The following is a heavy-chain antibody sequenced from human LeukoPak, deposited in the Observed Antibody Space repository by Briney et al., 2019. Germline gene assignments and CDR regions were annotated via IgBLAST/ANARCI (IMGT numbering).Heavy chain of an antibody. Sequence: PGGSLRLSCAASGFTFSDYYMSWIRQAPGKALEWVSYVSSGSSTVYYADSVKGRFTVSRDNGKRSLYLHMNSLRAEDTAVYYCARSAAAGRIVATFAYWGQGTLVTVSS. D-gene: IGHD5-12*01. CDR1: GFTFSDYY. V-gene: IGHV3-11*04. CDR2: VSSGSSTV. CDR3: ARSAAAGRIVATFAY. J-gene: IGHJ4*02.